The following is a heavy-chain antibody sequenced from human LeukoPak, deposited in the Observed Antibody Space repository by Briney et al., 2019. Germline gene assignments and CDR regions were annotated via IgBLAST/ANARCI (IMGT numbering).Heavy chain of an antibody. CDR1: GGSISSYY. D-gene: IGHD6-13*01. Sequence: SETLSLTCTVSGGSISSYYWSWLRQPPGKGLEWIGYIYYSGSTNYNPSLKSRVTISVETSKNEFSLKLRSVTAADTAVYYCARVTGYRIEDYFDYWGQGTLVTVSS. J-gene: IGHJ4*02. CDR2: IYYSGST. V-gene: IGHV4-59*01. CDR3: ARVTGYRIEDYFDY.